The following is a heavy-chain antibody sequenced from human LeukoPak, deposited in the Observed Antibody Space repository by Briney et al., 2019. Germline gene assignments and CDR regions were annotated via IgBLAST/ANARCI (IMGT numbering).Heavy chain of an antibody. Sequence: SETLSLTCTVSGGSISSYYWSWIRQPPGKGLEWIGYIYYSGSTNYNPSLKSRVTISVDTSKNQFSLKLSSVTVADTAVYYCARVRIHAPYYYYMDVWGKGTTVTVSS. J-gene: IGHJ6*03. V-gene: IGHV4-59*01. CDR2: IYYSGST. CDR3: ARVRIHAPYYYYMDV. CDR1: GGSISSYY. D-gene: IGHD1-14*01.